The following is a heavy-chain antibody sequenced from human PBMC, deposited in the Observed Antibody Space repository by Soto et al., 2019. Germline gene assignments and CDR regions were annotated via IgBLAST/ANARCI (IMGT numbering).Heavy chain of an antibody. V-gene: IGHV1-2*04. Sequence: ASVKVSCKASGYTFTGYYMHWVRQAPGQGLEWMGWINPNSGGTNYAQKFQGWVTMTRDTSISTAYMELSRLRSDDTAVYYCARDVGYYYDSSGYPNGMDVWGQGTTVTVSS. CDR1: GYTFTGYY. CDR2: INPNSGGT. D-gene: IGHD3-22*01. CDR3: ARDVGYYYDSSGYPNGMDV. J-gene: IGHJ6*02.